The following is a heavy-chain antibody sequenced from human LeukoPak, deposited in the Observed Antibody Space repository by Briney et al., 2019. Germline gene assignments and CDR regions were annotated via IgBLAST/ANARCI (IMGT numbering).Heavy chain of an antibody. J-gene: IGHJ4*02. CDR3: ARNKLYYDILTGYTTHIDY. D-gene: IGHD3-9*01. Sequence: ASVKVSCKASGYTFTGYYMHWVRQAPGQGLEWMGWINPNSGGTNYAQQFQGRVTMTRDTSISTAYMELSRLRSDDTAVYYCARNKLYYDILTGYTTHIDYWGQGTLVTVSS. CDR1: GYTFTGYY. CDR2: INPNSGGT. V-gene: IGHV1-2*02.